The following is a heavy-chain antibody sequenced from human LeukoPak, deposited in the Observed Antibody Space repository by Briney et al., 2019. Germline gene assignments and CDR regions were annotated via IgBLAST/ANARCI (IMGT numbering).Heavy chain of an antibody. J-gene: IGHJ4*02. Sequence: SETLSLTCTVSGGSISSGGYYWSWIRQHPGKGLEWIGYIYYSGSTNYNPSLKSRVTISVDTSKNQFSLKLSSVTAADTAVYYCARVGQRLRGGGDYWGQGTLVTVSS. D-gene: IGHD4-17*01. V-gene: IGHV4-61*08. CDR3: ARVGQRLRGGGDY. CDR1: GGSISSGGYY. CDR2: IYYSGST.